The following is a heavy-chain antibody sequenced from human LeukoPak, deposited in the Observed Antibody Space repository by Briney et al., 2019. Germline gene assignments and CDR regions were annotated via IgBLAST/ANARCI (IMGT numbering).Heavy chain of an antibody. J-gene: IGHJ4*02. D-gene: IGHD3-10*01. CDR1: GGSFSGYY. V-gene: IGHV4-34*01. CDR3: ARNSGSGSYYYFDY. CDR2: INHSGST. Sequence: PSETPFLTCAVYGGSFSGYYWSWLRQTQGKGLEWIGEINHSGSTNYNPSLKSRVTISVDTSKNQFSLKLSSVTAAATAVYYCARNSGSGSYYYFDYWGQGTLVTVSS.